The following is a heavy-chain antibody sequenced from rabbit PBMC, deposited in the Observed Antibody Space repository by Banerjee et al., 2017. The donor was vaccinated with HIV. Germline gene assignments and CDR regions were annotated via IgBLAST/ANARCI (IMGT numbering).Heavy chain of an antibody. CDR3: ARAPYAGYGGYGYASLGF. CDR2: IYAGGSGST. CDR1: GFSFSSSYW. D-gene: IGHD6-1*01. J-gene: IGHJ3*01. V-gene: IGHV1S40*01. Sequence: QSLEESGGDLVKPGASLTLTCTASGFSFSSSYWICWVRQAPGKGLEWIACIYAGGSGSTYYASWAKGRFTISKTSSTTVTLQMTSLTAADRATYFCARAPYAGYGGYGYASLGFWGPGTLVTVS.